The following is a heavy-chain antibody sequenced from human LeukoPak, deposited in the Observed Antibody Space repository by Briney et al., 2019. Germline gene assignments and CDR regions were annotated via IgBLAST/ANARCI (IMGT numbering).Heavy chain of an antibody. CDR1: GYTFTSYG. D-gene: IGHD2-15*01. CDR3: ARGGGSRENYSYYGMDV. J-gene: IGHJ6*02. CDR2: ISAYNGNT. V-gene: IGHV1-18*01. Sequence: VASVKVSCKASGYTFTSYGISWVRQAPRQGREWMGWISAYNGNTNYAQKLQGRVTMTTDTSTSTAYMELRSLRSDDTAVYYCARGGGSRENYSYYGMDVWGQGTTVTVSS.